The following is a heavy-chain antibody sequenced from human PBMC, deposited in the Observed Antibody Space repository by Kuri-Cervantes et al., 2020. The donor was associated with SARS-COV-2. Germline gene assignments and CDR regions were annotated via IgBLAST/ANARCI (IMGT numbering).Heavy chain of an antibody. J-gene: IGHJ4*02. D-gene: IGHD4-23*01. V-gene: IGHV1-69*13. CDR2: TIPFFGTP. CDR1: GGTFSSYA. CDR3: ARDVGYGGTSELDITYFDY. Sequence: SVKVSCKASGGTFSSYAISWVRQAPGQGLEWMGGTIPFFGTPNYAPKFEGRVTITADESTSTAYMELSSLRFEDTAVYFCARDVGYGGTSELDITYFDYWGQGTLVTVSS.